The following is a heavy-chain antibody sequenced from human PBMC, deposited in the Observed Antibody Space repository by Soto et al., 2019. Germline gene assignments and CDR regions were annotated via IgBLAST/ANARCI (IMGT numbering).Heavy chain of an antibody. D-gene: IGHD5-12*01. J-gene: IGHJ1*01. Sequence: GGSLRLSCAASGFTFSSYDMHWVRQAPGKELEWVAVISYDGSNKYYADSVKGRFTISRDNSKNTLYLQMNSLRAEDTAVYYCAKDHRGRRDGYNRHPFQHWGQGTLVTVSS. CDR1: GFTFSSYD. CDR2: ISYDGSNK. V-gene: IGHV3-30*18. CDR3: AKDHRGRRDGYNRHPFQH.